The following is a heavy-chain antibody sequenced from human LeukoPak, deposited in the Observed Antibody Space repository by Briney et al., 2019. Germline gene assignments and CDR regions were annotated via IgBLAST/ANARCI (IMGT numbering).Heavy chain of an antibody. CDR1: GFTFSSYW. V-gene: IGHV3-7*05. Sequence: GGSLRLSCAASGFTFSSYWMSWVRQAPGKGLEWVANIRQDGSEKHYVDSVKGRLTISRDNAKNSLYLQMNSLGAEDTAVYYCTRDDRVYCSGGSCYGYYFDYWGQGTLVTVSS. D-gene: IGHD2-15*01. CDR3: TRDDRVYCSGGSCYGYYFDY. CDR2: IRQDGSEK. J-gene: IGHJ4*02.